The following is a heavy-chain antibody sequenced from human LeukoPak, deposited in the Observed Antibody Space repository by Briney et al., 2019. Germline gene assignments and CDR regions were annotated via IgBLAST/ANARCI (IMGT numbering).Heavy chain of an antibody. Sequence: PSETLSLTCTVSGGSISGYFWSWIRQPPGKGLEWIGNIHSSGITNYNPSLKSRVTISVDKSKNQFSLKLSSVTAADTAVYYCARLRRGYSYRGDYWGQGTLVTVSS. CDR1: GGSISGYF. CDR2: IHSSGIT. V-gene: IGHV4-59*12. J-gene: IGHJ4*02. CDR3: ARLRRGYSYRGDY. D-gene: IGHD5-18*01.